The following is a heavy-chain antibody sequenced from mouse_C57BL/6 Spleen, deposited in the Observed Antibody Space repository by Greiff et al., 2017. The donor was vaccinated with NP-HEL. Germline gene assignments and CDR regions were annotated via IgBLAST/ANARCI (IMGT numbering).Heavy chain of an antibody. CDR3: AREPSDSSGYVYYFDY. D-gene: IGHD3-2*02. CDR1: GYTFTGYW. J-gene: IGHJ2*01. V-gene: IGHV1-9*01. Sequence: VKVVESGAELMKPGASVKLSCKATGYTFTGYWIEWVKQRPGHGLEWIGEILPGSGSTNYNEKFKGKATFTADTSSNTAYMQLSSLTTEDSAIYYCAREPSDSSGYVYYFDYWGQGTTLTVSS. CDR2: ILPGSGST.